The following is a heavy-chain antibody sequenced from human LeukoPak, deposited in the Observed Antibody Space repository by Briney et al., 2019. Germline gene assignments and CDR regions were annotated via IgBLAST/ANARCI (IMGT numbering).Heavy chain of an antibody. CDR3: AREYSGYDWGQFDY. V-gene: IGHV1-18*01. CDR2: ISAYNGNT. D-gene: IGHD5-12*01. J-gene: IGHJ4*02. Sequence: ASVKVSCKASGYTFTSYGISWVRQAPGQGLEWMGWISAYNGNTNYAQKLQGRVTMTTDTPTSTAYMELRSLRSDDTAVYYCAREYSGYDWGQFDYWGQGTLVTVSS. CDR1: GYTFTSYG.